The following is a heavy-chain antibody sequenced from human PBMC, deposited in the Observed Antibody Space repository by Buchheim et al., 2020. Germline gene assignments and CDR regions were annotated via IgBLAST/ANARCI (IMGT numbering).Heavy chain of an antibody. V-gene: IGHV3-30*09. CDR1: GFTFRNYP. D-gene: IGHD3-10*01. CDR2: LSNDGSNK. CDR3: VRDLGYYGSGRPY. Sequence: QVKLVESGGGVVQPGRSLGLSCAASGFTFRNYPMHWVRQAPAKGLEWVAVLSNDGSNKHYADSVKCRFAISRDNSKEMLYLQMNSLRPEDTAVYYCVRDLGYYGSGRPYWGQGTL. J-gene: IGHJ4*02.